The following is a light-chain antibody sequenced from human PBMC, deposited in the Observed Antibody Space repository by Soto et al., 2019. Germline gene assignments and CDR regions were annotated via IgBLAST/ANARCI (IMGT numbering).Light chain of an antibody. Sequence: DIQMTQSPSTLSASVGDRVTITCRASQSISSWLAWYQQKPGKAPKLLIYKASSLESGVPSRFSGSGYGTEFTLAISGLQPEDSATYYCQQYERYSTFGQGTKVDI. V-gene: IGKV1-5*03. CDR1: QSISSW. J-gene: IGKJ1*01. CDR2: KAS. CDR3: QQYERYST.